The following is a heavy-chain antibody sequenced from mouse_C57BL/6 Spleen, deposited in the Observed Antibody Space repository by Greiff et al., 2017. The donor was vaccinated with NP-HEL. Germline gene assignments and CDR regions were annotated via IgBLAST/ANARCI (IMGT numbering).Heavy chain of an antibody. CDR1: GYAFSSSW. D-gene: IGHD1-1*01. CDR3: AKNGYYGSSYYFDY. Sequence: VQLQQSGPELVKPGASVKISCKASGYAFSSSWMNWVKQRPGKGLEWIGRIYPGDGDTNYNGKFKGKATLTADKSSSTAYMQLSSLTSEDSAVYFCAKNGYYGSSYYFDYWGQGTTLTVSS. CDR2: IYPGDGDT. J-gene: IGHJ2*01. V-gene: IGHV1-82*01.